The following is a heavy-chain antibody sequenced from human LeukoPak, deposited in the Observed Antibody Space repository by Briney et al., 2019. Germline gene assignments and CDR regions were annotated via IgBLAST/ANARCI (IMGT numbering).Heavy chain of an antibody. CDR1: GGSISSGGYY. V-gene: IGHV4-31*03. D-gene: IGHD6-19*01. CDR2: IYYSGST. Sequence: SETPSLTCTVSGGSISSGGYYWSWIRQHPGKGLQWIGYIYYSGSTYYNPSLKSRVTISVDTSKNQFSLKLSSVTAADTAVYYCANSMALAGVFDYWGQGTLVTVSS. CDR3: ANSMALAGVFDY. J-gene: IGHJ4*02.